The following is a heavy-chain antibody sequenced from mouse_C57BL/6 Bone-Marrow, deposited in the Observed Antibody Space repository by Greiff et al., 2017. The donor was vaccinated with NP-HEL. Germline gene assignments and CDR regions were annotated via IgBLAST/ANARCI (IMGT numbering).Heavy chain of an antibody. D-gene: IGHD2-4*01. CDR3: ALDDYDDY. CDR2: IDPSGSYT. J-gene: IGHJ2*01. Sequence: QVQLQQPGAELVKPGASVKLSCKASGYTFTSYWMQWVKQRPGQGLEWIGAIDPSGSYTNYNQKFKGQSTLSVDNSSSTAYMQLSSLTSEDSAVYYCALDDYDDYWGQGTTLTVSS. CDR1: GYTFTSYW. V-gene: IGHV1-50*01.